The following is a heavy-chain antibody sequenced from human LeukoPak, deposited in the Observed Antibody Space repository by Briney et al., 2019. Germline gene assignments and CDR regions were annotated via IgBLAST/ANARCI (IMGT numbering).Heavy chain of an antibody. CDR1: GFSFSDYS. D-gene: IGHD6-19*01. J-gene: IGHJ4*02. CDR3: AKDRAITVAGTGLGY. Sequence: GGSLRLSCAASGFSFSDYSMHWVRQAPGKGLEWVAIISYDGSNERYADSVKGRFTISRDNSKNTLYLQMNSLRTEDTAVYFCAKDRAITVAGTGLGYWGQGALVTVSS. CDR2: ISYDGSNE. V-gene: IGHV3-30-3*01.